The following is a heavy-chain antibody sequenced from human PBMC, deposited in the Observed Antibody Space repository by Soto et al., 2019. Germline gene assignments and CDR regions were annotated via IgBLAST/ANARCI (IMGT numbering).Heavy chain of an antibody. CDR3: ARDTTVVTPFRFAFDI. D-gene: IGHD4-17*01. J-gene: IGHJ3*02. V-gene: IGHV3-30-3*01. CDR2: ISYDGSNK. Sequence: PGGSLRLSCVASGFTLSSYAMHWVCQAPGKGLEWVAVISYDGSNKYYADSVKGRFTISRDNSKNTLYLQMNSLRAEDTAVYYCARDTTVVTPFRFAFDIWGQGTMVTVSS. CDR1: GFTLSSYA.